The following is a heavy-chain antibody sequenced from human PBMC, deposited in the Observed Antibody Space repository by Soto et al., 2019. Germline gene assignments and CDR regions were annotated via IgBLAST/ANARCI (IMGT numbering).Heavy chain of an antibody. V-gene: IGHV4-59*01. J-gene: IGHJ4*02. CDR1: GGSISSYY. D-gene: IGHD3-22*01. CDR3: ARHAYYYDSSGYYYPLDY. Sequence: TSETLSLTCTVSGGSISSYYWSWIRQPPGKGLEWIGYIYYSGSTNYNPSLKSRVTISVDTSKNQFSLKLSSVTAADTAVYYCARHAYYYDSSGYYYPLDYWGQGTLVTVS. CDR2: IYYSGST.